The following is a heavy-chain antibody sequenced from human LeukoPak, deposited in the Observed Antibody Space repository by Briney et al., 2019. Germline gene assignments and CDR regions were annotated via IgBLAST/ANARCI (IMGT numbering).Heavy chain of an antibody. CDR2: ISGSGGST. CDR1: EFTFSSYA. Sequence: PGGSLRLSCAASEFTFSSYAMSWVRQAPGKGLEWVSAISGSGGSTYYADSVKGRFTISRDNSKNTLYLQMNSLRAEDTAVYYCAKVDLWLSGIPIYFDYWGQGTLVTVSS. CDR3: AKVDLWLSGIPIYFDY. V-gene: IGHV3-23*01. J-gene: IGHJ4*02. D-gene: IGHD3-3*01.